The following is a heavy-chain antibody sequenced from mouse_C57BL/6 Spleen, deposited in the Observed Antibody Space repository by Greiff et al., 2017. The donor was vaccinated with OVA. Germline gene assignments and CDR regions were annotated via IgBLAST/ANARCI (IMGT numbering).Heavy chain of an antibody. CDR2: INPNNGGT. D-gene: IGHD1-1*01. J-gene: IGHJ3*01. CDR1: GYTFTDYY. V-gene: IGHV1-26*01. CDR3: ARNYYYGSSYSAWFAY. Sequence: VQLQQSGPELVKPGASVKISCKASGYTFTDYYMNWVKQSHGKSLEWIGDINPNNGGTSYNQKCKGKATLTVDKSSSTAYMELRSLTSEDSAVYYCARNYYYGSSYSAWFAYWGQGTLVTVSA.